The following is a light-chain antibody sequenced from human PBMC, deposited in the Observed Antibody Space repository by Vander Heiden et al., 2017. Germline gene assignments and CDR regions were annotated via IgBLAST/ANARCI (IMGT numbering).Light chain of an antibody. CDR2: WAS. J-gene: IGKJ4*01. V-gene: IGKV4-1*01. Sequence: IVRTQVPDSLAVSLGERATINCKSSQNILSSSNNKNYLAWYQKKAGQPPYLLIYWASARESGVPDRFSGSGSGTDFTLTISSLQAEDVAVYYCQQYYSTPLTFGGGTKVEIK. CDR1: QNILSSSNNKNY. CDR3: QQYYSTPLT.